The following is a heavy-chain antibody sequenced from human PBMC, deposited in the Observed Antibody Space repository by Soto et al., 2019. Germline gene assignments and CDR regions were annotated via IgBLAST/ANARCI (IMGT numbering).Heavy chain of an antibody. Sequence: SETLSLTCTVSGDSVSSGGYYWSWIRQPPEKGLEWIGYISSSGSANYNPSLKSRVTISRDTSKNQISLKVASVTAADTAGYYCARGFSSVSMDAWGQGTTVTVSS. CDR1: GDSVSSGGYY. D-gene: IGHD6-19*01. CDR3: ARGFSSVSMDA. CDR2: ISSSGSA. J-gene: IGHJ6*02. V-gene: IGHV4-61*08.